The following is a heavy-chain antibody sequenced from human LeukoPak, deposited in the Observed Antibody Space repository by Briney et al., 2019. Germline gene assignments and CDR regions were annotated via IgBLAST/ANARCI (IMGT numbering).Heavy chain of an antibody. Sequence: GGSLRLSCAASGFTFSNAWMSWVRQAPGKGLEWVGRIKGKTDGGTTDYAAPVKGRFTISRDDSKNTLYLQMNSLKTEDTAVYYCTTDRFSSSWSDNWFDPWGQGTLVTVSS. J-gene: IGHJ5*02. CDR3: TTDRFSSSWSDNWFDP. CDR2: IKGKTDGGTT. V-gene: IGHV3-15*01. CDR1: GFTFSNAW. D-gene: IGHD6-13*01.